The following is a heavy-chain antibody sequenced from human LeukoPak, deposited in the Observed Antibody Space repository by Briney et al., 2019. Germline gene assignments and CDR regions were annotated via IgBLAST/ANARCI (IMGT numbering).Heavy chain of an antibody. CDR3: ARGDPQNIVVVVAATSSSWFDP. J-gene: IGHJ5*02. Sequence: SETLSLTCTVSGGSISSYYWSWIRQPPGKGLEWIGEINHSGSTNYNPSLKSRVTISVDTSKNQFSLKLSSVTAADTAVYYCARGDPQNIVVVVAATSSSWFDPWGQGTLVTVSS. CDR1: GGSISSYY. D-gene: IGHD2-15*01. CDR2: INHSGST. V-gene: IGHV4-34*01.